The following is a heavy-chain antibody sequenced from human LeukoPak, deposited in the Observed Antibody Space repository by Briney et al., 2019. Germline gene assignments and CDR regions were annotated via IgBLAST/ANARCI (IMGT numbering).Heavy chain of an antibody. CDR3: ARVWAYDYVWGSYRQAPYDY. V-gene: IGHV1-2*02. Sequence: GASVKVSCKASGYTFTGYYMHWVRQAPGQGLEWMGWINPNSGGTNYAQKFQGRVTMTRDTSISTVYMELSRLRSDDTAVYYCARVWAYDYVWGSYRQAPYDYWGQGTLVTVSS. D-gene: IGHD3-16*02. J-gene: IGHJ4*02. CDR2: INPNSGGT. CDR1: GYTFTGYY.